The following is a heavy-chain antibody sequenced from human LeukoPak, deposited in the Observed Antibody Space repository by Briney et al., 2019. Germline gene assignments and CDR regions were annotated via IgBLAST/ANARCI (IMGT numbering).Heavy chain of an antibody. CDR1: GFTFSSYA. CDR3: ARTRGSHPSPFDY. J-gene: IGHJ4*02. D-gene: IGHD3-10*01. CDR2: IYSGGST. Sequence: GGSLRLSCAASGFTFSSYAMSWVRQAPGKGLECVSVIYSGGSTYSADSVKGRFTISRDNSRNMVYLQMSSLRAEDTAVYYCARTRGSHPSPFDYWGQGTLVTVSS. V-gene: IGHV3-53*01.